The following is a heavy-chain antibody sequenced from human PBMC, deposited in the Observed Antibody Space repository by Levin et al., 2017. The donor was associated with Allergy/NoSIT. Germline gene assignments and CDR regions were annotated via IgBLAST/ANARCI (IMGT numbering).Heavy chain of an antibody. CDR3: AKIDSHSGYGMNV. D-gene: IGHD2-15*01. CDR2: VYPADSDA. J-gene: IGHJ6*02. Sequence: GESLKISCQGSGYSFISYWIAWVRQMPGKGLEWMGSVYPADSDATYNPSFLGQVSPSVDKSLKTAYLQWSRLKPSDTAMYYCAKIDSHSGYGMNVWGQGTTVTVSS. CDR1: GYSFISYW. V-gene: IGHV5-51*01.